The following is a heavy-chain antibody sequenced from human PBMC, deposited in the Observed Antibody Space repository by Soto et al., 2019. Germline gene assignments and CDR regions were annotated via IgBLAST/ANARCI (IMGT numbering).Heavy chain of an antibody. J-gene: IGHJ4*02. D-gene: IGHD2-2*01. CDR1: GFTFSSYW. Sequence: GGSLRLSCAASGFTFSSYWMSWVRQAPGKGLEWVANIKQDGSEKYYVDSVKGRFTISRDNAKNSLYLQMNSLRAEDMAVYYCARVEDIVVVPAAQSFDYWGQGTLVTVSS. CDR3: ARVEDIVVVPAAQSFDY. V-gene: IGHV3-7*01. CDR2: IKQDGSEK.